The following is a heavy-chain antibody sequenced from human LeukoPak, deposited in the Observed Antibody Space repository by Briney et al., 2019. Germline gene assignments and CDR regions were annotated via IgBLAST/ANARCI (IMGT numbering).Heavy chain of an antibody. CDR3: ARRVAGLLDY. Sequence: GGSLRLSCAASGFTFSSYGMHWVRQAPGKGLEWVAVISYDGSNKYYADSVKGRFTISRDNSKNTLYLQMNSLRAEDTAVYYCARRVAGLLDYWGQGTLVTVSS. CDR2: ISYDGSNK. CDR1: GFTFSSYG. J-gene: IGHJ4*02. D-gene: IGHD6-19*01. V-gene: IGHV3-30*03.